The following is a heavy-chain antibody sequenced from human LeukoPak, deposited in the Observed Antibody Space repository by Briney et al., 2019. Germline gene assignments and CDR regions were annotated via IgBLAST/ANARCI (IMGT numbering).Heavy chain of an antibody. J-gene: IGHJ4*02. D-gene: IGHD3-10*01. V-gene: IGHV3-30*02. CDR3: AKDIGSYYDY. Sequence: PSGTLSLTCTVSGGSISNFHWWNWVRQAPGKGLEWVTFIQYDGSKKYYADSVKGRFTISRDNSKNTLYLEMNSLRAEDTAVYYCAKDIGSYYDYWGQGILVTVSS. CDR1: GGSISNFH. CDR2: IQYDGSKK.